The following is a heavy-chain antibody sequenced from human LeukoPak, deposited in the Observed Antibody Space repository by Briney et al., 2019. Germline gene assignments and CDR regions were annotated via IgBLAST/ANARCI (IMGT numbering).Heavy chain of an antibody. D-gene: IGHD3-16*01. V-gene: IGHV3-23*01. CDR2: FSGSGGST. J-gene: IGHJ4*02. CDR1: GFTFSSYA. Sequence: PGGSLRLSCAASGFTFSSYAMSWVRQAPGKGLEWVSAFSGSGGSTYYADSVKGRFTISRDNSKNTLYLQMNSLRAENTAVYYCAKDWWGTPGTFDYWGQGTLVTVSS. CDR3: AKDWWGTPGTFDY.